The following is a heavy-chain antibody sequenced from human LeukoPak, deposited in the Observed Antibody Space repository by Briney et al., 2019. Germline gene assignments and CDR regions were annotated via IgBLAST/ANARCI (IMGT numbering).Heavy chain of an antibody. CDR2: ISYSGST. J-gene: IGHJ4*02. D-gene: IGHD1-1*01. V-gene: IGHV4-59*08. Sequence: SETLSLTCTVSGGSISSYYWSWIRQPTGKELEWIGFISYSGSTNYNPSLKSRVTISLDTSMNQFSLNLSSVTAADTAVYYCARHSAGTTKDYWGQGTLVTVSS. CDR1: GGSISSYY. CDR3: ARHSAGTTKDY.